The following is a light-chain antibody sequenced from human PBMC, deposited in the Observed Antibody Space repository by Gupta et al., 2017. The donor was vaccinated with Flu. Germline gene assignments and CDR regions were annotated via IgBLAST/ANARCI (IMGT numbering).Light chain of an antibody. J-gene: IGKJ2*01. Sequence: VTLSVSAGERCMLSRRARQSIKNNLLTWYLQKPGQSPRLLIYGGSMRATGIPDRFSGSGSGTDFTLTISRMEAEDFAVYYCLQYGISVYIFGHGTNLEIK. V-gene: IGKV3-20*01. CDR3: LQYGISVYI. CDR1: QSIKNNL. CDR2: GGS.